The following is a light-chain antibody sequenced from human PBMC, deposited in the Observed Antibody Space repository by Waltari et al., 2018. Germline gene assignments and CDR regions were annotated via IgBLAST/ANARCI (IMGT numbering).Light chain of an antibody. CDR1: SIGSNS. CDR3: QVWDSSRDPVV. J-gene: IGLJ3*02. V-gene: IGLV3-21*02. CDR2: DDS. Sequence: SPVLTQPPSVSVAPGQPASITCPGNSIGSNSVHWYQQKPGQAPVVIVYDDSDRPPGSPERFSGSNSGNTATLIISRVEAGDEADYYCQVWDSSRDPVVFGGGTKLTVL.